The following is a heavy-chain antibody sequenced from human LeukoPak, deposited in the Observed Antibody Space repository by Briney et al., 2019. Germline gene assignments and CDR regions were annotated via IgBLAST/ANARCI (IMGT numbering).Heavy chain of an antibody. CDR3: ARDDGYCGGDCYLDAFDI. J-gene: IGHJ3*02. D-gene: IGHD2-21*02. CDR2: IYPNSGGT. V-gene: IGHV1-2*06. CDR1: GYTFTGYD. Sequence: ASVKVSCKASGYTFTGYDMHWVRQVPGQGLEWMGRIYPNSGGTNYAQKFQGRVTMTRDTSISTAYMELSRLRSDDTAVYYCARDDGYCGGDCYLDAFDIWGQGTMVTVSS.